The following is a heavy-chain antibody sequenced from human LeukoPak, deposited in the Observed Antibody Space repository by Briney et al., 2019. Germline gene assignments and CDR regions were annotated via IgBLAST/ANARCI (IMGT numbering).Heavy chain of an antibody. CDR2: IYPGDSDT. CDR1: GYSFTSYW. J-gene: IGHJ3*02. Sequence: PGESLKISCKGSGYSFTSYWIGWVRQMPGKGLEWMGIIYPGDSDTRYSPSFQGQVTISADKSISTAYLQWSSLKASDTAMYYCARRAPGYSYGTPFDIWGQGTMVTVSS. D-gene: IGHD5-18*01. V-gene: IGHV5-51*01. CDR3: ARRAPGYSYGTPFDI.